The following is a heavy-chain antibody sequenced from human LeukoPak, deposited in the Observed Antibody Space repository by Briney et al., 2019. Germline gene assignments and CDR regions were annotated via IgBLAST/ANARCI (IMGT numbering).Heavy chain of an antibody. CDR2: IYYSGST. V-gene: IGHV4-30-4*08. Sequence: SQTLSLTCTVSGGSISSGDYYWSWIRQPPGKGLEWIGYIYYSGSTYYNPSLKSRVTISVDTSKNQFSLKLSSVTAADTAVYYCARAYDGPQDVRYFDSSPHFDYWGQGTLVTVSS. J-gene: IGHJ4*02. D-gene: IGHD3-9*01. CDR1: GGSISSGDYY. CDR3: ARAYDGPQDVRYFDSSPHFDY.